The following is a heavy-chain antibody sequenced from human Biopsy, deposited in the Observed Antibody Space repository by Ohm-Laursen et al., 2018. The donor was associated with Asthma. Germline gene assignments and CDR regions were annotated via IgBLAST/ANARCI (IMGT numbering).Heavy chain of an antibody. D-gene: IGHD3-22*01. CDR2: IIPGFGIT. CDR1: GGTFSSFA. J-gene: IGHJ3*02. V-gene: IGHV1-69*01. Sequence: SSVKVSCKASGGTFSSFALSWVRQAPGQGLEWMGGIIPGFGITNDAQKFQDRVTMTADVSTSTVYMELSSLRSEDTAVYYCAKERGTMISSTDAFEMWGQGTKVTVSS. CDR3: AKERGTMISSTDAFEM.